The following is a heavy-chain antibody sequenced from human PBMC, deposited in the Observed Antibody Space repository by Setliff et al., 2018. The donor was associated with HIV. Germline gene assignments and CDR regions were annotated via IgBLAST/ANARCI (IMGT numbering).Heavy chain of an antibody. CDR1: GDSISSGNYY. D-gene: IGHD3-9*01. CDR3: TRDTGYILSGYRPHWYFDL. CDR2: IYSTGST. V-gene: IGHV4-61*02. Sequence: PSETLSLTCTFSGDSISSGNYYWSWIRQPAGKGLEWIGRIYSTGSTNYNPSLKSRVTISSDTSKNLFSQKLTTVTAADAAVYYCTRDTGYILSGYRPHWYFDLWGRGTLVTVSS. J-gene: IGHJ2*01.